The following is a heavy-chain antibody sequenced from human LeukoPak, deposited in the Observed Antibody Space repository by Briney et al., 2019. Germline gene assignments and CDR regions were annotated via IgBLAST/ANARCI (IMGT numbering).Heavy chain of an antibody. D-gene: IGHD6-13*01. J-gene: IGHJ5*02. CDR3: ARFVRGGRYSSSWYPGSWFDP. CDR1: GGSFSGYY. Sequence: PSETLSLTCAVYGGSFSGYYWSWIRQPPGKGLEWIGEINHSGSTNYNPSLKSRVTISVDTSKNQFSLKLSSVTAADTAVYYCARFVRGGRYSSSWYPGSWFDPWGQGTLVTVSS. CDR2: INHSGST. V-gene: IGHV4-34*01.